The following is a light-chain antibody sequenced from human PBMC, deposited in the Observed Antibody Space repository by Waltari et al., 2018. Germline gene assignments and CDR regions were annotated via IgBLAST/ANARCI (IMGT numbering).Light chain of an antibody. CDR2: WAS. V-gene: IGKV4-1*01. CDR3: QQYQSPPTT. CDR1: QSVLYSSNNKNY. J-gene: IGKJ2*01. Sequence: DIVMTQSPDSLPVSLGERATINCRSSQSVLYSSNNKNYLAWFQQTPGQPPKLLIYWASTREAGVPDRFSGSGSGTDFTLTISSLQAEDVAVYYCQQYQSPPTTFGQGTKLEIK.